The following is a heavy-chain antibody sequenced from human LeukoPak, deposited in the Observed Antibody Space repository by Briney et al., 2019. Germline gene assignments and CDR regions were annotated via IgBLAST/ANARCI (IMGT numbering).Heavy chain of an antibody. CDR2: INSDGSST. V-gene: IGHV3-74*01. J-gene: IGHJ4*02. CDR3: ARDQMIAAAGLDY. D-gene: IGHD6-13*01. Sequence: GGSLRLSCAASGFTFRSYWMHWVRQAPGEGLVWVSRINSDGSSTSYADSVKGRFTISRDNAKNTLYLQMNSLRAEDTAVYYCARDQMIAAAGLDYWGQGTLVTVSS. CDR1: GFTFRSYW.